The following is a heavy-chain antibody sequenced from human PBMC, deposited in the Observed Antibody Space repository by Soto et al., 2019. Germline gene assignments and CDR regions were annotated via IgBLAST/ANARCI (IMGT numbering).Heavy chain of an antibody. D-gene: IGHD1-1*01. CDR1: GYTFTSYG. CDR3: GRDRSHNWYGYDAFDI. J-gene: IGHJ3*02. Sequence: QVQLVQSGAEVKKPGASVKVSCKASGYTFTSYGISWVRQAPGQGLEWMGWISAYNGNTNYAQKLQGRVTMTTDTSKSTAEMELRSMRSDDRAVYCCGRDRSHNWYGYDAFDILGQGTMVTVSS. V-gene: IGHV1-18*01. CDR2: ISAYNGNT.